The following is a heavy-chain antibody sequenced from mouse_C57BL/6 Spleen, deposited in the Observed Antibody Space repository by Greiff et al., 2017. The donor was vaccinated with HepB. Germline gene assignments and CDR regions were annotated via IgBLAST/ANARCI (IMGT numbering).Heavy chain of an antibody. J-gene: IGHJ3*01. CDR1: GFTFSDYY. Sequence: EVQLVESGGGLVQPGGSLKLSCAASGFTFSDYYMYWVRQTPEKRLEWVAYISNGGGSTYYPDTVKGRFTISRDNAKNTLYLQMSRLKSEDTAMYYCARGTGTSCFAYWGQGTLVTVSA. CDR3: ARGTGTSCFAY. V-gene: IGHV5-12*01. D-gene: IGHD4-1*01. CDR2: ISNGGGST.